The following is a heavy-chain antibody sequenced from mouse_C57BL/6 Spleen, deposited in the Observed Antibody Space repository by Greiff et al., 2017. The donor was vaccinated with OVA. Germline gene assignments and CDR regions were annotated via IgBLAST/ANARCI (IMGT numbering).Heavy chain of an antibody. D-gene: IGHD1-1*01. V-gene: IGHV1-55*01. CDR3: ARDGSSSYYAMDY. CDR1: GYTFTSYW. Sequence: QVQLQQPGAELVKPGASVKMSCKASGYTFTSYWITWVKQRPGQGLEWIGDIYPGSGSTNYNEKFKSKATLTVDTSSSTAYMQLSSLTSEDSAVYDCARDGSSSYYAMDYWGQGTSVTVSA. CDR2: IYPGSGST. J-gene: IGHJ4*01.